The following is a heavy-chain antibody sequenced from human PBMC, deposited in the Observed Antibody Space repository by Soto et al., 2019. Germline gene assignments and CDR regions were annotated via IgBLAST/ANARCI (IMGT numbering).Heavy chain of an antibody. CDR3: AREHYDILTGYYYYYYYMDV. Sequence: EVQLVESGGGLVKPGGSLRLSCAASGFTFSSYSMNWVRQAPGKGLEWVSSISSSGSYIYYADSVKGRFTISRDNAKNSLYLQMNSLRAEDTAVYYCAREHYDILTGYYYYYYYMDVWGKGTTVTVSS. CDR2: ISSSGSYI. CDR1: GFTFSSYS. V-gene: IGHV3-21*01. D-gene: IGHD3-9*01. J-gene: IGHJ6*03.